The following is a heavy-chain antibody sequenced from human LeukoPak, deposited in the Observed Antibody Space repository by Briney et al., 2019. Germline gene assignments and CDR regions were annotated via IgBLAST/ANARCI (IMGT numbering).Heavy chain of an antibody. D-gene: IGHD3-22*01. CDR2: IIPIFGTA. CDR1: GGTFSSYA. V-gene: IGHV1-69*13. J-gene: IGHJ4*02. CDR3: ARDRSNYYDNAGFDY. Sequence: SVKVSCKASGGTFSSYAISWVRQAPGQGLEWMGGIIPIFGTANYAQKFQGRVTITADESTSTAYMELSSLRPEDTAVYYCARDRSNYYDNAGFDYWGQGTLVTVSS.